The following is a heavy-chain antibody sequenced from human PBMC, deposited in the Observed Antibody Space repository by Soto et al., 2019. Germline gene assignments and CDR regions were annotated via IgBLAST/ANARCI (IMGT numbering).Heavy chain of an antibody. CDR3: ARRNYYYDSRIDP. J-gene: IGHJ5*02. Sequence: SVKVSCKASGGTFSSYAISWVRQAPGQGLEWMGGIIPIFGTANYAQKFQGRVTITADESTSTGYMELSSLRSEDTAVYYCARRNYYYDSRIDPWGQGTLVTVSS. CDR2: IIPIFGTA. V-gene: IGHV1-69*13. D-gene: IGHD3-22*01. CDR1: GGTFSSYA.